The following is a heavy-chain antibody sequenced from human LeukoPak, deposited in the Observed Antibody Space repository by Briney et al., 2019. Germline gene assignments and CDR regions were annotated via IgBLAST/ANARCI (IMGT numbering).Heavy chain of an antibody. V-gene: IGHV1-69*05. CDR2: IPIFGTA. CDR3: ARQSGTTDYYYYYMDV. Sequence: IPIFGTANYAQKFQGRVTITTDESTSTAYMELSSLRSEDTAVYYCARQSGTTDYYYYYMDVWGKGTTVTVSS. J-gene: IGHJ6*03. D-gene: IGHD1-7*01.